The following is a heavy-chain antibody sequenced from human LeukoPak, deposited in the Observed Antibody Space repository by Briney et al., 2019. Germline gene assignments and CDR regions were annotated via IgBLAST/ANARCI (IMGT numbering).Heavy chain of an antibody. D-gene: IGHD2-15*01. CDR2: IENDESDT. J-gene: IGHJ4*02. CDR3: AKDGYCSGGSCYPKHFDY. V-gene: IGHV3-30*02. Sequence: PGGSLRLSCAASGFTLSYYGMHWVRQAPGKGLEWVAFIENDESDTYYADSVKGRFTISRDNSKNTLYLQMNSLRAEDTAVYYCAKDGYCSGGSCYPKHFDYWGQGTLVTVSS. CDR1: GFTLSYYG.